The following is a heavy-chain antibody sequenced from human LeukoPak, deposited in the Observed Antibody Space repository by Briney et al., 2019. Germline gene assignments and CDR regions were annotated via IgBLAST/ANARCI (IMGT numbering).Heavy chain of an antibody. CDR1: GGSISNYY. CDR2: IYYSGAT. Sequence: SETLSLTCTVSGGSISNYYWSWIRQPPGKGLEWIGHIYYSGATKYNPSLKSRITISVDTSKNQFSLMLSSVTAAETAVYYCARFGITVVRGGKYYFDYWGQGTLVTVSS. V-gene: IGHV4-59*08. J-gene: IGHJ4*02. CDR3: ARFGITVVRGGKYYFDY. D-gene: IGHD3-10*01.